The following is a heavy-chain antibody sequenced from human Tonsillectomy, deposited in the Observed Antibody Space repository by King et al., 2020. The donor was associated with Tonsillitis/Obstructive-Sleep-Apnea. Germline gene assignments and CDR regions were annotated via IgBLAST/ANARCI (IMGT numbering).Heavy chain of an antibody. Sequence: VQLVESGAEVNKPGASVKVSCKASGYTFTGYYMHWVRQAPGQGLEWMGWINPNSGDTNYAQKFQGRVTMTRDTSISTAYMEASRLRSDDTAVCYCAICLRGYSHGPVSYYFDYWGQGPLVTVSS. D-gene: IGHD5-18*01. V-gene: IGHV1-2*02. J-gene: IGHJ4*02. CDR2: INPNSGDT. CDR1: GYTFTGYY. CDR3: AICLRGYSHGPVSYYFDY.